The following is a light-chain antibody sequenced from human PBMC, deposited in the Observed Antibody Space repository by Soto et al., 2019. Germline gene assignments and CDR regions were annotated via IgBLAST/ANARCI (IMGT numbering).Light chain of an antibody. V-gene: IGKV3-15*01. J-gene: IGKJ1*01. CDR2: GAS. Sequence: EIVMTQSPATLSVSPGGRATLSCRASQSISDTLAWYQQKPGQAPRLLIHGASTRATGFPARFSGSGSRTDFTLTISSLQSEDFAVYYCQQYNNWQWTFGQGTKVEIK. CDR3: QQYNNWQWT. CDR1: QSISDT.